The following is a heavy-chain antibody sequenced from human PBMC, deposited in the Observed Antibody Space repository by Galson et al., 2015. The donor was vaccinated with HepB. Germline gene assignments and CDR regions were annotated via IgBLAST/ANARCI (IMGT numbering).Heavy chain of an antibody. J-gene: IGHJ4*02. D-gene: IGHD2-2*01. CDR3: AKGKKYQLHMRGY. Sequence: SLRLSCAASGFTFSSYAMNWVRQAPGKGLEWVAVTSYDGSNKYYADSVKGRFTISRDNSKNTLYLQMNSLRAEDTAVYYCAKGKKYQLHMRGYWGQGTLVTVSS. CDR2: TSYDGSNK. CDR1: GFTFSSYA. V-gene: IGHV3-30*04.